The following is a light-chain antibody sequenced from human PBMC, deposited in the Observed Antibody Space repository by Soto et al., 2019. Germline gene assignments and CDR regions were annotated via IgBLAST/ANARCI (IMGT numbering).Light chain of an antibody. CDR1: QTVRNNY. J-gene: IGKJ4*01. V-gene: IGKV3-20*01. CDR3: QQFSSYPLT. CDR2: DAS. Sequence: EFVLTQSPGTLSLSPGERATLSCRASQTVRNNYLAWYQQKPGQAPRLLIYDASSRATDIPDRVSGSGSGTDFTLTISRLEPEDFAVYYCQQFSSYPLTFGEGTKVEIK.